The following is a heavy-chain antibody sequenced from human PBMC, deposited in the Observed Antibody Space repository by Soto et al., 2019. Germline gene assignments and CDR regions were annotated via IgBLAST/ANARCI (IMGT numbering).Heavy chain of an antibody. V-gene: IGHV4-39*01. CDR1: GGSITGAYYY. D-gene: IGHD3-10*01. J-gene: IGHJ4*02. CDR3: AGHGSGTYYPIDY. Sequence: QLQLQESGPGLVKPSETLSLTCTVSGGSITGAYYYWGWIRQSPGKGLEYIGSIHYSGRTYYNPSLQGRVTVSVDTSKNQFSLRLVSVTAADTAVYYCAGHGSGTYYPIDYWGQGTLVTVSS. CDR2: IHYSGRT.